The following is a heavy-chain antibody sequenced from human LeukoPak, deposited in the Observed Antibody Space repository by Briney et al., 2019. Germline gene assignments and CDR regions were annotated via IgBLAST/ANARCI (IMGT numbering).Heavy chain of an antibody. Sequence: GGSLRPSCAASGFTFSSYAMSWVRQAPGKGLEWVSAISGSGGSTYYADSVKGRFTISRDNSKNTLYLQMNSLRAEDTAVYYCAKGTGSGSSSNWFDPWGQGTLVTVSS. CDR1: GFTFSSYA. CDR3: AKGTGSGSSSNWFDP. CDR2: ISGSGGST. J-gene: IGHJ5*02. V-gene: IGHV3-23*01. D-gene: IGHD3-10*01.